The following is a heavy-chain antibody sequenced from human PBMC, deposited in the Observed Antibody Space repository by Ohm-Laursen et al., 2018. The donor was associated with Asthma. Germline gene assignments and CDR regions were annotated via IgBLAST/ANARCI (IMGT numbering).Heavy chain of an antibody. V-gene: IGHV4-59*01. CDR2: IEYSGRT. CDR1: GDSISNFY. J-gene: IGHJ6*02. CDR3: ARETDEYGMDV. Sequence: TLSLTCTVSGDSISNFYWSLIRQPPGKGLEWIGYIEYSGRTEYNPSFKTRVTISVDTSKKQISLNLRSVTAADTAVYYCARETDEYGMDVWGQGTTVTVSS.